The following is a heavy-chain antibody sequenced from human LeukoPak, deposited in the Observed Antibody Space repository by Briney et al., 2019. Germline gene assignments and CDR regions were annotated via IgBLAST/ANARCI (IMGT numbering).Heavy chain of an antibody. CDR3: ARDPLGYCSGGSCYEGDP. V-gene: IGHV1-2*02. CDR1: GYTFTGYY. J-gene: IGHJ5*02. D-gene: IGHD2-15*01. Sequence: ASVKVSCKASGYTFTGYYMHWVRQAPGQGLEWMGWINPNSGGTNYAQKFQGRVTMTRGTSISTAYMELSRLRSDDTAVYYCARDPLGYCSGGSCYEGDPWGQGTLVTVSS. CDR2: INPNSGGT.